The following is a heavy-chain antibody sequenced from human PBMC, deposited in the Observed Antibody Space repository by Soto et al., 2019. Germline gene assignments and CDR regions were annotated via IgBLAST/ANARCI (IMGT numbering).Heavy chain of an antibody. J-gene: IGHJ4*02. Sequence: PGGSLRLSCAASEFSFSTYNMNWVRQAPGKGLEWVAYISSSSGTIYYADSVKGRFTISRDNAKNSVFLQMNSLRDDDTALYYCARGDFDYWGQGTLVTVSS. CDR2: ISSSSGTI. V-gene: IGHV3-48*02. CDR1: EFSFSTYN. CDR3: ARGDFDY.